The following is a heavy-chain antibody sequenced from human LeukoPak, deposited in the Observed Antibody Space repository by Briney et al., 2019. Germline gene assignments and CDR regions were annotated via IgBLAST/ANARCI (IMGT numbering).Heavy chain of an antibody. CDR3: ARGKGYYGSDHPYNWFDP. J-gene: IGHJ5*02. CDR1: GGTFSSYA. Sequence: GCSVKVSCKASGGTFSSYAISWVRQAPGQGLEWMGGISAIFGTANYAQKFQGRVTITADESTSTAYMELSSLRSEDTAVYYCARGKGYYGSDHPYNWFDPWGQGTLVTVPS. V-gene: IGHV1-69*01. CDR2: ISAIFGTA. D-gene: IGHD3-10*01.